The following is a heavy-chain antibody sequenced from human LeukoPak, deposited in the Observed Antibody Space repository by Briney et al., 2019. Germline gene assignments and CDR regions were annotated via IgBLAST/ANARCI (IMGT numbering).Heavy chain of an antibody. CDR2: FDPEDGET. J-gene: IGHJ3*02. CDR3: ATFIIVVVPAVDDAFDS. Sequence: ASVKVSCKVSGYTLTELSMHWVRQAPGKGLEWMGGFDPEDGETIYAQKFQGRVTMTEDTSTDTAYMELSSLRSEDTAVYYCATFIIVVVPAVDDAFDSWGQGTMVTVSS. V-gene: IGHV1-24*01. CDR1: GYTLTELS. D-gene: IGHD2-2*01.